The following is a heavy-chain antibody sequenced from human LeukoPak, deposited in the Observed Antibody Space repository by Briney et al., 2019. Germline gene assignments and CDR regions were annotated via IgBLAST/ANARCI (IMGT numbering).Heavy chain of an antibody. CDR3: ATTASNSGYDLGWFDP. V-gene: IGHV1-24*01. CDR2: FDPEDGET. J-gene: IGHJ5*02. Sequence: ASVKVSCKVSGYTLTELSTHWVRQAPGKGLEWMGGFDPEDGETIYAQKFQGRVTMTEDTSTDTAYMELSSLRSEDTAVYYCATTASNSGYDLGWFDPWGQGTLVTVSS. CDR1: GYTLTELS. D-gene: IGHD5-12*01.